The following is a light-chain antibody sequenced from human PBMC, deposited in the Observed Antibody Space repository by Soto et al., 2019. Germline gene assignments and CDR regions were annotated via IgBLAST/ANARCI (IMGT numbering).Light chain of an antibody. Sequence: QSALTQPASVSGSPGQSITISCTGTSSDVGGYNYVSWYQQHPDKAPKLMTYEVSNRPSGVSNRFSGSKSGNTASLTISGLQAEDEADYYCSSYTNTYTLRVVFGAGTKLTVL. V-gene: IGLV2-14*01. J-gene: IGLJ2*01. CDR1: SSDVGGYNY. CDR2: EVS. CDR3: SSYTNTYTLRVV.